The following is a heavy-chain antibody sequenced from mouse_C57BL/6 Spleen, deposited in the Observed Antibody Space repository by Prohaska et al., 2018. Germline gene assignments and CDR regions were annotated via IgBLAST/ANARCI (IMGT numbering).Heavy chain of an antibody. D-gene: IGHD1-1*01. CDR1: GSSFTSYY. CDR3: ARPHYGSSYFDY. Sequence: QVQLQQSGPELVKPGASVKISCKASGSSFTSYYIHWVKQRPGQGLEWIGWIYPGSGNTKYNEKFKGKATLTADTSSSTAYMQLSSLTSEDSAVYYCARPHYGSSYFDYWGQGTTLTVSS. V-gene: IGHV1-66*01. CDR2: IYPGSGNT. J-gene: IGHJ2*01.